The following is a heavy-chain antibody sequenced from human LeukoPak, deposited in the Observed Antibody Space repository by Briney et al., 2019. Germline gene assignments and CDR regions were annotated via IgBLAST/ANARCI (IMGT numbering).Heavy chain of an antibody. CDR3: ARDNAGSGWVY. V-gene: IGHV3-11*05. CDR1: GFTFSDYY. Sequence: GGSLRLSCAASGFTFSDYYMSWIRQAPGKGLEWVSYISSSSSYTNYADSVKGRFTISRDNAKNSLYLQMNSLRAEDTAVYYCARDNAGSGWVYWGQGTLVTVSS. CDR2: ISSSSSYT. J-gene: IGHJ4*02. D-gene: IGHD6-19*01.